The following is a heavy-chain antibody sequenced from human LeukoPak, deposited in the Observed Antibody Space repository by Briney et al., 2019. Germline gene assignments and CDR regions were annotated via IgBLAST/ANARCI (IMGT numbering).Heavy chain of an antibody. J-gene: IGHJ4*02. V-gene: IGHV1-69*05. D-gene: IGHD2-15*01. CDR3: ARDDCSGGGCYSDS. CDR1: GGTFSNYA. Sequence: ASVKVSCKASGGTFSNYAISWVRQAPGQGLEWMGGIIPLFGSSHYAQKFQGRVTITTDESTNTAYMEVSSLRSDDTAMCYCARDDCSGGGCYSDSWGQGTLVTVSS. CDR2: IIPLFGSS.